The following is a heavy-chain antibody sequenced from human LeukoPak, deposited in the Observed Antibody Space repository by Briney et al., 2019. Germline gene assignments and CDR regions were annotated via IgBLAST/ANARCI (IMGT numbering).Heavy chain of an antibody. D-gene: IGHD3-16*02. V-gene: IGHV4-34*01. CDR3: ARRISDYVWGSYRYRPYYFDY. CDR1: GGSFSGYY. J-gene: IGHJ4*02. CDR2: INHSGST. Sequence: SETLSLTCAAYGGSFSGYYWSWIRQPPGKGLEWIGEINHSGSTNYNPSLKSRVTISVDTSKNQFSLKLSSETAADTAVYYCARRISDYVWGSYRYRPYYFDYWGQGTLVTVSS.